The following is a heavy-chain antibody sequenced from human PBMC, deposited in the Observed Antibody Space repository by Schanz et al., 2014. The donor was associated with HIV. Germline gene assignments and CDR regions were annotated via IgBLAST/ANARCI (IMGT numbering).Heavy chain of an antibody. CDR3: VKGYFYGSDSDFDH. Sequence: EVQLVESGGGLVQPGRSLRLSCAASGFTFDDYAMHWVRQAPGKGLEWVSGISWSGRNRGYADSVRGRFTISRDNAKNSLYLEMNNLRTGDTALYYCVKGYFYGSDSDFDHWGQGVMVIVSS. CDR1: GFTFDDYA. D-gene: IGHD3-22*01. J-gene: IGHJ5*02. V-gene: IGHV3-9*01. CDR2: ISWSGRNR.